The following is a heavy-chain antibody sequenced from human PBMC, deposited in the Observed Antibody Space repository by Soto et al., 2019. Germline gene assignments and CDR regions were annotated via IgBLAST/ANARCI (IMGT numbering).Heavy chain of an antibody. D-gene: IGHD3-9*01. CDR2: IYPGDSDT. V-gene: IGHV5-51*01. CDR3: AGLRLVGPGESYYYGMDV. CDR1: GYSFTSYW. J-gene: IGHJ6*02. Sequence: PGESLKISCKGSGYSFTSYWIGWVRQMPGKGLEWMGIIYPGDSDTRYSPSFQGQVTISADKSISTAYLQWSSLEASDTAMYYCAGLRLVGPGESYYYGMDVWGQGTTVTVSS.